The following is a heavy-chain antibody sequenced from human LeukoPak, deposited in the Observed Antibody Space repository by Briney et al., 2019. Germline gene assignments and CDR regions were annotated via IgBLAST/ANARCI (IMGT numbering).Heavy chain of an antibody. Sequence: GGSLRLSCAASGFTFSGSAMHWVRQASGKGLEWVGRIRSKANSYATAYAASVKGRFTISRDDSKNTAYLQMNSLKTEDTAVYYCTRHGYSYGSIWGRGTLVTVSS. CDR3: TRHGYSYGSI. J-gene: IGHJ4*02. V-gene: IGHV3-73*01. CDR2: IRSKANSYAT. D-gene: IGHD5-18*01. CDR1: GFTFSGSA.